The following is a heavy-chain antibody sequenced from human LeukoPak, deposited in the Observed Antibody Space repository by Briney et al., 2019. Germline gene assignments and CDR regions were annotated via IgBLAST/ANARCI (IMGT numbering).Heavy chain of an antibody. CDR1: GYTFTNYG. D-gene: IGHD3-10*01. CDR3: ARDFSAGGGFGELFYFDY. CDR2: ISTYNGNT. V-gene: IGHV1-18*01. Sequence: ASVKVSCKTSGYTFTNYGISWVRQAPGQGLEWMGWISTYNGNTNYAQKLQGRVTMTTDTSTSTAYMELRSLRSDDTAVYYCARDFSAGGGFGELFYFDYWGQGTLVTVSS. J-gene: IGHJ4*02.